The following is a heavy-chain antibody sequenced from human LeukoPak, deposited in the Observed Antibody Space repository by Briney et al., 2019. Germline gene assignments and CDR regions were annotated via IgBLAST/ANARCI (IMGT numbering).Heavy chain of an antibody. CDR1: GYSFTSYW. J-gene: IGHJ4*02. CDR2: IYPGDSDT. CDR3: ARHSLCGGDCYYLDY. V-gene: IGHV5-51*01. Sequence: GESLKISCKGSGYSFTSYWIGWVRQMPGKGLEWMGIIYPGDSDTRYSPSFQGQVTISADKSISTAYLQWSSLRASDTAMYYCARHSLCGGDCYYLDYWGQGTLVTVSS. D-gene: IGHD2-21*02.